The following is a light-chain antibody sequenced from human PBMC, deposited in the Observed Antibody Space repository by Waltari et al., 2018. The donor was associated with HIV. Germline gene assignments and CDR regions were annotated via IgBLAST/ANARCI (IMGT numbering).Light chain of an antibody. CDR3: QQLNTYPHT. J-gene: IGKJ2*01. CDR2: STS. V-gene: IGKV1-9*01. Sequence: DRVTITCRASQDSSNSVAWYQQRPGKAPKLLIYSTSTLQSGVPSRFRGSRSRTEFTLTIASLQAEDFATYFCQQLNTYPHTFGQGTKVEI. CDR1: QDSSNS.